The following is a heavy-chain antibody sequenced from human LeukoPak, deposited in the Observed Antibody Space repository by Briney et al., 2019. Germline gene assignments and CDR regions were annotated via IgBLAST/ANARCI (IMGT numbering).Heavy chain of an antibody. V-gene: IGHV4-39*01. CDR3: ARLSGHYY. D-gene: IGHD3-10*01. J-gene: IGHJ4*02. Sequence: SETLSLTCSVSRGSISSSSYYWGWIRQPPGKGLEWIGSINYSWTTYYNPSLKSRVTISVDTSKSQFSLKLTSVTAADTAVYFCARLSGHYYWGQGTLVTVSS. CDR2: INYSWTT. CDR1: RGSISSSSYY.